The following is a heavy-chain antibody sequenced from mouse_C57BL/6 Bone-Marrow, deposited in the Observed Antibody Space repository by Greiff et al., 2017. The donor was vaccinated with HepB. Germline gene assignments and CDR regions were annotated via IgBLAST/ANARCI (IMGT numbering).Heavy chain of an antibody. CDR3: ARKESTMITTKLYYYAMDY. J-gene: IGHJ4*01. V-gene: IGHV1-82*01. Sequence: QVQLQQSGPELVKPGASVKISCKASGFAFSSSWMNWVKQRPGKGLEWIGRIYPGDGDTNYNGKFQGKATLTADKSSSTAYMQLSSLTSEDSAVYFCARKESTMITTKLYYYAMDYWGQGTSVTVSS. CDR2: IYPGDGDT. D-gene: IGHD2-4*01. CDR1: GFAFSSSW.